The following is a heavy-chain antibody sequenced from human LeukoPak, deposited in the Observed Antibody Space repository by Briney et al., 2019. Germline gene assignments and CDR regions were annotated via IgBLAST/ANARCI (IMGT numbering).Heavy chain of an antibody. V-gene: IGHV3-74*01. CDR2: INPEGITS. J-gene: IGHJ4*02. Sequence: GAQRLSCAASGFTFNTYWMHWVRQAPGKGLVWVSDINPEGITSNYADSVRGRFTISRDNAQNTLYLQMDGLRAEDTGIYYCVSFYTGLKIPYWGQGALVTVS. D-gene: IGHD3/OR15-3a*01. CDR1: GFTFNTYW. CDR3: VSFYTGLKIPY.